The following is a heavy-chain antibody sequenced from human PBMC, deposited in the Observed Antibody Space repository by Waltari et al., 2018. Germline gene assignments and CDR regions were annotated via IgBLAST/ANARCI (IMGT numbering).Heavy chain of an antibody. CDR1: GFTFSNSW. CDR3: ARDLDWVLLDH. J-gene: IGHJ4*02. CDR2: IKTDGSTT. V-gene: IGHV3-74*01. D-gene: IGHD3-9*01. Sequence: EVQLVESGGGLVQPGGSLRPSCAASGFTFSNSWMHWVRQTPGKGLVWGSRIKTDGSTTAYADAVKGRFTVSRDNAKNTLYLQMHSLRADDTAVYFCARDLDWVLLDHWGQGSLVTVSS.